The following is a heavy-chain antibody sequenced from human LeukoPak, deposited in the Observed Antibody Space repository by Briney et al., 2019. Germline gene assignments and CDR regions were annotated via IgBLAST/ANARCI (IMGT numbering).Heavy chain of an antibody. CDR1: GYTFTGYY. CDR2: INPNSGGT. J-gene: IGHJ4*02. V-gene: IGHV1-2*02. D-gene: IGHD3-10*01. CDR3: AVAKVLLWFGELEV. Sequence: SVKVSCKASGYTFTGYYMHWVRQAPGQGLEWMGWINPNSGGTNYAQKFQGRVTMTRDTSISTAYMELSRLRSDDTAVYYCAVAKVLLWFGELEVWGQGTLVTVSS.